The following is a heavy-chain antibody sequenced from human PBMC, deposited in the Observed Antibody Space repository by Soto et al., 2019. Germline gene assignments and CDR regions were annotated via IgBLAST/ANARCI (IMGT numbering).Heavy chain of an antibody. CDR2: IGGDAVTT. Sequence: EVQLLASGGGLVQPGGSLRLSCAASGFSFGSYSMTWVRQDPGKGLEWVSVIGGDAVTTYYADSVKGRFTVSRDNFKNTVHLQMNSLRAEDTAVYYCAKALYSSTYARGLDVWGQGTTVTVSS. CDR1: GFSFGSYS. CDR3: AKALYSSTYARGLDV. D-gene: IGHD6-19*01. V-gene: IGHV3-23*01. J-gene: IGHJ6*02.